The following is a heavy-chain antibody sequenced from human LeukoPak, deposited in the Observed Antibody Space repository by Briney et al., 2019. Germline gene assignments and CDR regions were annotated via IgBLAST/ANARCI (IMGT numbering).Heavy chain of an antibody. CDR3: ARDGDCSGGSCDGNIDY. J-gene: IGHJ4*02. CDR1: GGSISGSSYY. Sequence: PSETLSLTCTVSGGSISGSSYYWGWIRQPPGKGLEWIGSIYYSGSTYYNPSLKSRVTISVDTSKNQFSLKLSSVTAADTAVYYCARDGDCSGGSCDGNIDYWGQGTLVTVSS. D-gene: IGHD2-15*01. V-gene: IGHV4-39*07. CDR2: IYYSGST.